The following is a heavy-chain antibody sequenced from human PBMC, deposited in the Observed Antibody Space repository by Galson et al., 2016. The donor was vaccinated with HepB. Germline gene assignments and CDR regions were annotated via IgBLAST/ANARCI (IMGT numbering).Heavy chain of an antibody. D-gene: IGHD6-19*01. J-gene: IGHJ4*02. V-gene: IGHV3-30*04. CDR1: GFIFSNSA. Sequence: SLRLSCAASGFIFSNSAMHWVRQVPGKGLQWVTYISNDGTNKYYADSVKGRFTISRDKSKNTLYLQMSSLRAEDTAVYYCARPGWAIAVATTPKSIEIDYWGQGTLVTVSS. CDR3: ARPGWAIAVATTPKSIEIDY. CDR2: ISNDGTNK.